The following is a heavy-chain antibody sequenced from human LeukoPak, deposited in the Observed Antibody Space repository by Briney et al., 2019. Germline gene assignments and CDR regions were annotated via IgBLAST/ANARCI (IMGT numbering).Heavy chain of an antibody. D-gene: IGHD3-22*01. Sequence: SEALSLTCAVYGGSFSGYYWSWIRQPPGKGLEWIGEINHSGSTNYNPSLKSRVTISVDTSKDQFSLKLSSVTAADTAVYYCARDTMTHYAFDIWGQGTMVTVSS. CDR2: INHSGST. CDR1: GGSFSGYY. V-gene: IGHV4-34*01. CDR3: ARDTMTHYAFDI. J-gene: IGHJ3*02.